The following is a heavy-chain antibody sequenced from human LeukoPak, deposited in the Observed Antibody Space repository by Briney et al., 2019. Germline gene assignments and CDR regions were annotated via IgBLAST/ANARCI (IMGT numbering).Heavy chain of an antibody. CDR2: IKQDGSEK. CDR1: GFTFTTYW. D-gene: IGHD1-26*01. Sequence: GGSLRLSCAASGFTFTTYWMAWVRQAPGKGLEWVANIKQDGSEKYYVDSVKGRFTISRDNAENSLYLQMNSLRDEDTAVYYCARDHSGSYSDYWGQGTLVTVSS. V-gene: IGHV3-7*01. J-gene: IGHJ4*02. CDR3: ARDHSGSYSDY.